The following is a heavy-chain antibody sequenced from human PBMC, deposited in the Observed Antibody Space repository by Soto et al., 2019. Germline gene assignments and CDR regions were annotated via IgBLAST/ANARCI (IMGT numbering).Heavy chain of an antibody. CDR2: IYYSGST. Sequence: SETLSLTCTVSGGSISSYYWSWIRQPPGKGLEWIGYIYYSGSTNYNPSLKSRVTISVDTSKNQFSLKLSSVTAADTAVYYCARAYISVGSSSPWFDPWGQGTLVTVSS. V-gene: IGHV4-59*01. J-gene: IGHJ5*02. CDR1: GGSISSYY. D-gene: IGHD6-6*01. CDR3: ARAYISVGSSSPWFDP.